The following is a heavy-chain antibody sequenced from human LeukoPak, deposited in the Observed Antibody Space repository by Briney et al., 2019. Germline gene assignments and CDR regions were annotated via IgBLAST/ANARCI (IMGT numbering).Heavy chain of an antibody. J-gene: IGHJ4*02. D-gene: IGHD2/OR15-2a*01. CDR3: TRGFLRSFDY. CDR2: VWYDGTNK. Sequence: GGSLRLSCAASGFIFNNYGMHWVRQAPGKGLEWVAVVWYDGTNKYYADSVKGRFTISRDNSKNTLYLQINSLRAEDTAVYYCTRGFLRSFDYWGQGTLVTVSS. V-gene: IGHV3-33*01. CDR1: GFIFNNYG.